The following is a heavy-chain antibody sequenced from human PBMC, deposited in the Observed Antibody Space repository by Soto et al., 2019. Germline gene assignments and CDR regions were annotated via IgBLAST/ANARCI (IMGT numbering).Heavy chain of an antibody. CDR3: VPLCRYCSTTSPS. J-gene: IGHJ4*02. CDR1: GFTFSTYA. CDR2: ISGNGGDYT. V-gene: IGHV3-23*01. D-gene: IGHD2-2*01. Sequence: EVQLLESGGGLVQPGGALRQSCAASGFTFSTYAMSWVRQAPRKGLEWVSAISGNGGDYTYYADSVKGRFTISRDNSKNTLSLQMNSLRAEDTAVYYCVPLCRYCSTTSPSWGQGTLVTVSS.